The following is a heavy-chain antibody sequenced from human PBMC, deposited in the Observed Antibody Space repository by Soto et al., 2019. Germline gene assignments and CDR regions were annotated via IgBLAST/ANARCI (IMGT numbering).Heavy chain of an antibody. CDR1: GGSISSGDYY. CDR2: IDDRGSI. J-gene: IGHJ6*02. D-gene: IGHD2-2*01. Sequence: SSETLSLTCTVSGGSISSGDYYWSWIRQPPGKGLEWIGYIDDRGSIHHNPSLESRVTMSVDMSKNQFSLKLSSVTAADTAVYFCVRGHCSTTSCPPYCYYYAMDVWGQGTTVTVSS. V-gene: IGHV4-30-4*01. CDR3: VRGHCSTTSCPPYCYYYAMDV.